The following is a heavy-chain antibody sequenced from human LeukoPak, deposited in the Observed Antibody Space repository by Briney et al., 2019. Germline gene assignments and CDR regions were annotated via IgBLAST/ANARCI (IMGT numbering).Heavy chain of an antibody. J-gene: IGHJ4*02. CDR1: GFTFSDYY. V-gene: IGHV3-11*03. CDR3: ARFLRGSGSYYDY. Sequence: PGGSLRLSCAASGFTFSDYYMSWIRQAPGKGLEWVSFISTSGHYTKSADSVKGRFTISRDNAKNSLYLQMNSLRAEDTAVYYCARFLRGSGSYYDYWGQGTLVTVSS. D-gene: IGHD3-10*01. CDR2: ISTSGHYT.